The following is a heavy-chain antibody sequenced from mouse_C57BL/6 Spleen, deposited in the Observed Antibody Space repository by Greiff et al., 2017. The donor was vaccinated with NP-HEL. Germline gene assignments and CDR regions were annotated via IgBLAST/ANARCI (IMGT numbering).Heavy chain of an antibody. D-gene: IGHD2-3*01. Sequence: VQLQQPGAELVRPGSSVKLSCKASGYTFTSYWMHWVKQRPIQGLEWIGNIDPSDSETHYNQKFKDKATLTVDKSSSTAYMQLSSLTSEDSAVYYCARWVDCYYSWFAYWGQGTLVTVSA. CDR3: ARWVDCYYSWFAY. CDR2: IDPSDSET. J-gene: IGHJ3*01. V-gene: IGHV1-52*01. CDR1: GYTFTSYW.